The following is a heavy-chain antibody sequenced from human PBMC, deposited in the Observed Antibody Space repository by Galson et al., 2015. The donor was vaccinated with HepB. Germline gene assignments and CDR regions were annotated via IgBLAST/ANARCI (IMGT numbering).Heavy chain of an antibody. CDR2: IYSGGST. Sequence: SLRLSCAASAFTVSDNYMSWVRQAPGKGLEWVSLIYSGGSTYYADSVKDRFTISRDNSRNTLYLQMNSLRAEDTAVYYCGLVTVTTYNLFHIDYWGQGTLVTVSS. V-gene: IGHV3-66*01. CDR3: GLVTVTTYNLFHIDY. J-gene: IGHJ4*02. D-gene: IGHD4-17*01. CDR1: AFTVSDNY.